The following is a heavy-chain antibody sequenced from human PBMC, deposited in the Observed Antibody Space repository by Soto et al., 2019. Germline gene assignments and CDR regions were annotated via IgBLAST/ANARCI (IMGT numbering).Heavy chain of an antibody. J-gene: IGHJ6*02. CDR1: GGSFSGYY. D-gene: IGHD1-26*01. V-gene: IGHV4-34*01. CDR3: ARLYSGSPRYYYYGMDV. CDR2: INHSGST. Sequence: SSETLSLTCAVYGGSFSGYYWSWIRQPPGKGLEWIGEINHSGSTNYNPSLKSRVTISVDTSKNQFSLKLSSVTAADTAVYYSARLYSGSPRYYYYGMDVWGQGTTVTVSS.